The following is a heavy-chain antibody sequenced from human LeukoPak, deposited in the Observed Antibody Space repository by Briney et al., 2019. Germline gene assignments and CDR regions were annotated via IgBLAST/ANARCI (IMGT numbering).Heavy chain of an antibody. V-gene: IGHV3-23*01. D-gene: IGHD2-15*01. CDR2: ISDSGSYT. CDR1: GFTFSSYA. Sequence: GGSLRLSCAVSGFTFSSYAMSWVRQAPGKGLEWVSAISDSGSYTYDADSVKGRFTISRDNSKNTLYLQMNSLRAEDTAVYYCVKQLGYCSDGSCHFDFWGQGSLVTVSS. J-gene: IGHJ4*02. CDR3: VKQLGYCSDGSCHFDF.